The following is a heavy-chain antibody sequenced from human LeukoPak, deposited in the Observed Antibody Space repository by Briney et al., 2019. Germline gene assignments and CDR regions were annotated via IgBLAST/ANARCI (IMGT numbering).Heavy chain of an antibody. Sequence: PGGSLRLSCAASGFTFDDYAMHWVRQAPGKGLEWVSGISWNSGSIGYADSVKGRFTISRDNAKNSLYLQMNSLRAEDTALYYCAKDIGVRLGELSLYFDPWGQGTLVTVSS. CDR1: GFTFDDYA. J-gene: IGHJ5*02. CDR3: AKDIGVRLGELSLYFDP. CDR2: ISWNSGSI. D-gene: IGHD3-16*02. V-gene: IGHV3-9*01.